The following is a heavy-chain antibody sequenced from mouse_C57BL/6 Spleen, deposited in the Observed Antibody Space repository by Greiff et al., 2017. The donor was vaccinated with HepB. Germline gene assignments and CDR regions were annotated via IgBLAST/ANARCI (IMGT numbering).Heavy chain of an antibody. CDR3: TRRYFDV. V-gene: IGHV1-15*01. CDR1: GYTFTDYE. J-gene: IGHJ1*03. CDR2: IDPETGGT. Sequence: VQLKESGAELVRPGASVTLSCKASGYTFTDYEMHWVKQTPVHGLEWIGAIDPETGGTAYNQKFKGKAILTADKSSSTAYMGLRSLTSEDSAVYYCTRRYFDVWGTGTTVTVSS.